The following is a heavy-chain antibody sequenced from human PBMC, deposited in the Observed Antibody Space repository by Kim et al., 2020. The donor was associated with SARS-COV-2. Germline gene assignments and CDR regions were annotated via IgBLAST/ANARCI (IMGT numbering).Heavy chain of an antibody. D-gene: IGHD2-2*01. J-gene: IGHJ5*01. CDR2: INHSGST. CDR1: GGSFSGYY. CDR3: ARGRGTHCSSTSCYGANW. V-gene: IGHV4-34*01. Sequence: SETLSLTCAVYGGSFSGYYWSWIRQPPGKGLEWIGEINHSGSTNYNPSLKSRVTISVDTSKNQFSLKLSSVTAADTAVYYCARGRGTHCSSTSCYGANW.